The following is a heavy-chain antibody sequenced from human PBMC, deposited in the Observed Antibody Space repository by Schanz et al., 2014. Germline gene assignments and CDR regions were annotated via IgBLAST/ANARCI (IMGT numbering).Heavy chain of an antibody. D-gene: IGHD2-15*01. CDR2: INTGGDST. J-gene: IGHJ5*01. CDR1: GFSLDIFA. Sequence: EVHLLESGGGLVEPGGSLRLSCATSGFSLDIFAVSWVRQAPGKGLEWVSSINTGGDSTYYADSVKGRFTISRDNSKNTLYLQMNSLRAEDTAVYYCAKTPREYCNYDNCPNWFDSWGQGTLVTASS. V-gene: IGHV3-23*01. CDR3: AKTPREYCNYDNCPNWFDS.